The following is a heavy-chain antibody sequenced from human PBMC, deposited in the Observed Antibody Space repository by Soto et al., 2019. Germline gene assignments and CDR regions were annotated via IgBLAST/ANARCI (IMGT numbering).Heavy chain of an antibody. J-gene: IGHJ4*01. CDR3: AKLGFVLMELYYFHQ. Sequence: EVQLLESGGGLVQPGGSLRLSCTASGFTFSSYAMSWVRQAPGKELEWVATISGNSGKTNYAESVKGRFSISRDNSKNTVPLQLDSLRAEATAVYFCAKLGFVLMELYYFHQWGHGTLVTVSS. D-gene: IGHD2-8*01. CDR2: ISGNSGKT. V-gene: IGHV3-23*01. CDR1: GFTFSSYA.